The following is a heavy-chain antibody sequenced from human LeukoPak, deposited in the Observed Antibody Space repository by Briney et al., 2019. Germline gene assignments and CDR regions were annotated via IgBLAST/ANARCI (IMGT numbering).Heavy chain of an antibody. CDR2: TNPNSGGT. Sequence: ASVKVSCTASGYAFTSYYMHWVRQAPGQGLEWMGRTNPNSGGTNYAQKFQGRVTMTRGTSISTAYMELSRLRSDDTAVYYCARDDSSGYYSGPWGQGTLVTVSS. J-gene: IGHJ5*02. D-gene: IGHD3-22*01. V-gene: IGHV1-2*06. CDR1: GYAFTSYY. CDR3: ARDDSSGYYSGP.